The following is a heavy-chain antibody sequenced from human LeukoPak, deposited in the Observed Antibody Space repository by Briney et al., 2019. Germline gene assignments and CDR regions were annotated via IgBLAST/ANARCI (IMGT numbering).Heavy chain of an antibody. J-gene: IGHJ4*02. D-gene: IGHD3-22*01. CDR2: ISGSSSSTI. CDR1: GFTFSTYS. CDR3: ARGSTYYDSSGQVPFDY. V-gene: IGHV3-48*01. Sequence: GGSLGLSCAASGFTFSTYSMNWVRQAPGKGLEWVSYISGSSSSTIYYADSVKGRFTISRDNAKNSLYLQMNSLRAEDTAVYYCARGSTYYDSSGQVPFDYWGQGTLVTVSS.